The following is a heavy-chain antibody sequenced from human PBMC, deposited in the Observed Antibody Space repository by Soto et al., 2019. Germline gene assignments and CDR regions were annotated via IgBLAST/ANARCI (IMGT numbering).Heavy chain of an antibody. V-gene: IGHV1-69*01. Sequence: QVQLVQSGAEVKKPGSSVKVSCKASGGTFSSYAISWVRQAPGQGLEWMGGIIPIFGTANYAQKFQGRVTITADESTSTAYMELSSRRSEDTAVYYCARVPAANGIPAYYYGMDVWGQGTTVTVSS. CDR3: ARVPAANGIPAYYYGMDV. D-gene: IGHD2-2*01. CDR2: IIPIFGTA. J-gene: IGHJ6*02. CDR1: GGTFSSYA.